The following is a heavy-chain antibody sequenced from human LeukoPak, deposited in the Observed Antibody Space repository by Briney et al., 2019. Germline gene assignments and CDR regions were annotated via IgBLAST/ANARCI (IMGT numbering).Heavy chain of an antibody. J-gene: IGHJ6*02. CDR3: ARDPGRQYSSVADV. V-gene: IGHV3-7*03. CDR2: IKEVGSKK. CDR1: GFSFSSYW. Sequence: PGGSLRLSCAASGFSFSSYWMNWVRRAPGKGLEWLANIKEVGSKKYYVDSVKGRFTISRDNAKNSLYLQMDSLRAEDTAVYYCARDPGRQYSSVADVWGQGTTVTVSS. D-gene: IGHD6-19*01.